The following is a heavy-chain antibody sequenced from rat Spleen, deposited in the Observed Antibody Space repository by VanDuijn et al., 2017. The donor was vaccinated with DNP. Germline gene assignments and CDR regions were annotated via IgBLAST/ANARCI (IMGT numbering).Heavy chain of an antibody. CDR2: ISYSGST. J-gene: IGHJ2*01. V-gene: IGHV3-1*01. CDR3: TTDLGDY. Sequence: EVQLQESGPGLVKPSQSLSLTCSVTGYSITSNYWAWIRKFPGNKMEWMGYISYSGSTSYNPSLKGRISITRDTSKNQFFLHLNSVTTEDTATYYCTTDLGDYWGQGVMVTVSS. D-gene: IGHD5-1*01. CDR1: GYSITSNY.